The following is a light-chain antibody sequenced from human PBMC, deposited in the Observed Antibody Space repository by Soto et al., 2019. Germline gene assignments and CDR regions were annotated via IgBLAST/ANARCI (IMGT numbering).Light chain of an antibody. V-gene: IGLV1-40*01. J-gene: IGLJ2*01. CDR3: HSYDSSLSGVV. Sequence: QSVLTQPPSVSGAPGQRVTISCTGSSSNIGAGYDVHWYQQLPGTAPKLLIFVNSNRPSGVPDRFSGSKSGTSASLAITGLQAEDEADYYCHSYDSSLSGVVFGGGTKLTVL. CDR1: SSNIGAGYD. CDR2: VNS.